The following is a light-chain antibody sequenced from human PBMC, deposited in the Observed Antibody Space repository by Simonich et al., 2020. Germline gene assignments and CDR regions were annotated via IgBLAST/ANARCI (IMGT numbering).Light chain of an antibody. J-gene: IGKJ1*01. CDR1: QSVSSSY. V-gene: IGKV3D-20*01. CDR2: DAS. Sequence: EIVLTQSPGTLSLSPEERATLSCRASQSVSSSYLAWYQQKPGLAPRLLIYDASSRATGIPDRFSGSGSGTDFTLTISRLEPEDFAVYYCQQYYSTPRTFGQGTKVEIK. CDR3: QQYYSTPRT.